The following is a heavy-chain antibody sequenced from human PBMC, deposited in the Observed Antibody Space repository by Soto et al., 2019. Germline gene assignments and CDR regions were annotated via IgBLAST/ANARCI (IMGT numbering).Heavy chain of an antibody. Sequence: VGSLRLSCAASGFIFSSYNLNWVRQAAGRGLEWVSYISSSGNTIYYSDSVKGRFTFSRDNGKNSLFLQMNSLREEDTAVYYCARDRGVGTPDSFDIWGQGTMVTVSS. CDR3: ARDRGVGTPDSFDI. J-gene: IGHJ3*02. V-gene: IGHV3-48*02. CDR2: ISSSGNTI. CDR1: GFIFSSYN. D-gene: IGHD3-3*01.